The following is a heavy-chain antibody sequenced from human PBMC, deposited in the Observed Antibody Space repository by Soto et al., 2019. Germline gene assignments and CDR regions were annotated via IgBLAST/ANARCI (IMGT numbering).Heavy chain of an antibody. Sequence: SETLSLTCTVSGGSISSYYWSWIRQPPGKGLEWIGYIYYSGSTNYNPYLKSRVTISVDTSKNQFSLKLSSVTAADTAVYYCARYSSSSGIDYWGQGTLVTVSS. CDR1: GGSISSYY. CDR3: ARYSSSSGIDY. D-gene: IGHD6-6*01. J-gene: IGHJ4*02. V-gene: IGHV4-59*01. CDR2: IYYSGST.